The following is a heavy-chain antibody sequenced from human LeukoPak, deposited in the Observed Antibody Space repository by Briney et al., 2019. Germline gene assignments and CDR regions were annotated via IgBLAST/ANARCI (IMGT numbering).Heavy chain of an antibody. CDR2: INPSGGSS. D-gene: IGHD4-11*01. V-gene: IGHV1-46*01. J-gene: IGHJ5*02. CDR1: GYTFTSYY. CDR3: ARQRDSNWFDP. Sequence: ASVKVSCKASGYTFTSYYMHWVRQAPGQGLEWMGIINPSGGSSSYAQKFQGRVTMTRDTSTNTVYMELSSLRSEDTAVYFCARQRDSNWFDPWGQGTLVTVSS.